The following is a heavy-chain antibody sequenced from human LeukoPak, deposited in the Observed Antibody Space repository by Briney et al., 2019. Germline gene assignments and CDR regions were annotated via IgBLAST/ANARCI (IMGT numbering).Heavy chain of an antibody. V-gene: IGHV3-33*03. Sequence: GGSLRLSCAASGFTFSSYGMHWVRQAPGKGLEWVAVIWYDGSNKYYADSVKGRFTISRDNAKNSLYLQMNSLRAEDTAVYYCARLPRGGIAAAGISDAFDIWGQGTMVTVSS. D-gene: IGHD6-13*01. J-gene: IGHJ3*02. CDR3: ARLPRGGIAAAGISDAFDI. CDR1: GFTFSSYG. CDR2: IWYDGSNK.